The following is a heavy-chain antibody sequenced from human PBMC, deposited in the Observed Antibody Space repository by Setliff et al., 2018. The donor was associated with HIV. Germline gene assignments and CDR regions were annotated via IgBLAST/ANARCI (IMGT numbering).Heavy chain of an antibody. CDR2: IYHSGST. D-gene: IGHD6-19*01. Sequence: PSETLSLTCAVSGGSISSSNWWSWVRQPPGKGLEWIGEIYHSGSTNYNPSLKSRVTISVDSSKNQFSLKLTSVTAADAAIYYCARQFPPYHSGWRQNYYGMDVWGQGTTVTVSS. CDR1: GGSISSSNW. CDR3: ARQFPPYHSGWRQNYYGMDV. J-gene: IGHJ6*02. V-gene: IGHV4-4*02.